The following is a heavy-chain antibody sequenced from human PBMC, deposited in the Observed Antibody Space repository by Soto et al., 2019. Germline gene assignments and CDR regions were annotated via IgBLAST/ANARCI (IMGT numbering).Heavy chain of an antibody. CDR1: EFTFSSYA. J-gene: IGHJ6*02. CDR3: AKPRVSGARYYYYGMDV. V-gene: IGHV3-23*01. Sequence: PGGSLRLSCAASEFTFSSYAMSWVRQAPGKGLEWVSAISGSGGSTYYADSVKGRFTISRDNSKNTLYLQMNSLRAEDTAVYYCAKPRVSGARYYYYGMDVWGQGTTVTVSS. D-gene: IGHD1-26*01. CDR2: ISGSGGST.